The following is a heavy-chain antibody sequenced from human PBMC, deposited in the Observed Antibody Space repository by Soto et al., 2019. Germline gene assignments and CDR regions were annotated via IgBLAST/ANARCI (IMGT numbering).Heavy chain of an antibody. CDR1: GDTFTFYS. V-gene: IGHV1-69*02. Sequence: QVQLVQSGAEVKRPGSSVKVSCKASGDTFTFYSINWVRQAPGLGLEGMGWINPILSMSNYAQRFQGRVTMTADKSTSTGYMELSSLRSEDTATYYCASSSGSGYRAFDYWGQGALVTVSS. D-gene: IGHD3-10*01. CDR3: ASSSGSGYRAFDY. J-gene: IGHJ4*02. CDR2: INPILSMS.